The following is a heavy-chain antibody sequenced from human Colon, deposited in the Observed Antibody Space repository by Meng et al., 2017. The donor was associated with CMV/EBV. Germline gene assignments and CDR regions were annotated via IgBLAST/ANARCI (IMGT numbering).Heavy chain of an antibody. Sequence: SLKISCAASGFTFSSYEMNWVRQAPGKGLEWLSYITSSGSTIYYADSVKGRFTISRDNAKNSLYLQMNSLRAEDTAIYYCARDLRDVVSSGAWGQGTLVTVSS. D-gene: IGHD5/OR15-5a*01. CDR3: ARDLRDVVSSGA. J-gene: IGHJ4*02. V-gene: IGHV3-48*03. CDR2: ITSSGSTI. CDR1: GFTFSSYE.